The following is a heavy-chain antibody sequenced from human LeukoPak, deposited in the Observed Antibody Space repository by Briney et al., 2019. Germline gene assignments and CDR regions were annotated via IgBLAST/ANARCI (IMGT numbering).Heavy chain of an antibody. CDR3: ARGLSRSSGPFDY. J-gene: IGHJ4*02. V-gene: IGHV3-66*01. CDR1: GFTVSSNY. Sequence: GGSPRLSCAASGFTVSSNYMSWVRQAPGKGLEWVSVIYSGGSTYYADSVKGRFTISRDNSKNTLYLQMNSLRAEDTAVYYCARGLSRSSGPFDYWGQGTPVTVSS. CDR2: IYSGGST. D-gene: IGHD6-19*01.